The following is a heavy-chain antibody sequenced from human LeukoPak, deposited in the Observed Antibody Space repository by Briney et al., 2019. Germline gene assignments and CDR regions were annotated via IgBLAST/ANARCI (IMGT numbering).Heavy chain of an antibody. CDR1: AGSIGSFY. D-gene: IGHD6-19*01. CDR2: ISPSGST. V-gene: IGHV4-4*07. Sequence: NTSETLSLTCTVSAGSIGSFYWSWLRQPAGKGLEWIGRISPSGSTNCNPSLKSRVTMSIDTSKNQFSLNLSSVTAADTAMYCCARGISVAQTLAFDPWGQGTLVIVSS. J-gene: IGHJ5*02. CDR3: ARGISVAQTLAFDP.